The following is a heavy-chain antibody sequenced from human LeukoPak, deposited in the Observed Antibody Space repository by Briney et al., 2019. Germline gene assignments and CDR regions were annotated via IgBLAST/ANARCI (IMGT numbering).Heavy chain of an antibody. Sequence: GGSLRLSCAASGFTFSSYAMSWVRQAPGKGLEWLANIMRDGSERYYADSVSGRFTISRDNAKNSLYLQMHSLRAEDTAVYYCARLRFGDFRYFDLWGRGTLVTVSS. CDR3: ARLRFGDFRYFDL. CDR2: IMRDGSER. J-gene: IGHJ2*01. D-gene: IGHD3-10*01. V-gene: IGHV3-7*01. CDR1: GFTFSSYA.